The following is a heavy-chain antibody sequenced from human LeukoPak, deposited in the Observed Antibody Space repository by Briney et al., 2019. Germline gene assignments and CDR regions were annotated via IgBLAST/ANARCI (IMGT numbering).Heavy chain of an antibody. CDR3: ARWYSSGWYDYFDY. V-gene: IGHV3-11*04. CDR2: ISSSGSTI. J-gene: IGHJ4*02. Sequence: GGSLRLSCAASGFTFSDYYMGWIRQAPGKGLEWVSYISSSGSTIYYADSVKGRFTISRDNAKNSLYLQMNSLRAEDTAVYYCARWYSSGWYDYFDYWGQGTLVTVSS. D-gene: IGHD6-19*01. CDR1: GFTFSDYY.